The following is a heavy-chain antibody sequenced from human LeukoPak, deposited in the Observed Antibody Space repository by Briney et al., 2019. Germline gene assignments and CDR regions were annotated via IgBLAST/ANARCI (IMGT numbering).Heavy chain of an antibody. CDR1: GFTFNTYT. Sequence: GGSLRLSCAASGFTFNTYTMNWARQAPGKGLEWLSSLDSSGAYIFYADSVKGRFIISRDNAKNSLYLQMNSLRVEDTAVYYCLRADRRDYWGQGTLVTVSS. J-gene: IGHJ4*02. CDR3: LRADRRDY. CDR2: LDSSGAYI. V-gene: IGHV3-21*06.